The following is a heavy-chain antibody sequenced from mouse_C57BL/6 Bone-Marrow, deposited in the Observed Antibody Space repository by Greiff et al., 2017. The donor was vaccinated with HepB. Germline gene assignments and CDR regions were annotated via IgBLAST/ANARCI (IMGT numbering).Heavy chain of an antibody. V-gene: IGHV1-85*01. CDR1: GYTFTSYD. CDR2: IYPRDGST. J-gene: IGHJ1*03. Sequence: VKLMESGPELVKPGASVKLSCKASGYTFTSYDINWVKQRPGQGLEWIGWIYPRDGSTKYNEKFKGKATLTVDTSSSTAYMELHSLTSEDSAVYFCARSRYYYGSSRYWYFDVWGTGTTVTVSS. CDR3: ARSRYYYGSSRYWYFDV. D-gene: IGHD1-1*01.